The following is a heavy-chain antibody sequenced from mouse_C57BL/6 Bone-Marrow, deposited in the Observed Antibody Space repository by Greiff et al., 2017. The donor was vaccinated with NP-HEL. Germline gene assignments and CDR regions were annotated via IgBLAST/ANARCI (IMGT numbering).Heavy chain of an antibody. CDR3: ARYLDY. V-gene: IGHV1-64*01. J-gene: IGHJ4*01. Sequence: VQLQQPGAELVKPGASVKLSCKASGYTFTTYWMHWVKQRPGQGLEWIGMIHPNSGSTNYNENFKSKATLTVDKSSSTAYMQLSSLTSEDSAVYYCARYLDYWGQGTSVTVSS. CDR1: GYTFTTYW. CDR2: IHPNSGST.